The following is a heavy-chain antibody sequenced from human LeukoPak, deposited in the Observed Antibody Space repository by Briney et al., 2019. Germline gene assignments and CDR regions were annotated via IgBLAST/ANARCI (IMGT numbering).Heavy chain of an antibody. CDR1: GGSIGSSSYY. D-gene: IGHD3-22*01. J-gene: IGHJ4*02. CDR2: MYYSGST. Sequence: PSETLSLTCTVSGGSIGSSSYYWGWIRQPPGKGLEWIGSMYYSGSTYYSPSLKSRVTISGDTSKSQFSLKLGSVTAADTAVYYCARYYYDSSGYYCLDYWGQGTLVTVSS. CDR3: ARYYYDSSGYYCLDY. V-gene: IGHV4-39*01.